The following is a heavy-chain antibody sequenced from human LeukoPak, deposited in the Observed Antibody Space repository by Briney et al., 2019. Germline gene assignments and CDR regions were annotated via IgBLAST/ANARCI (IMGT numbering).Heavy chain of an antibody. Sequence: PSETLSLTCTVSGGSISSHYWSWVRQPPGKGLEWIGYIYYSGTSKYNSSLKSRVTISVDTSKNQFSLKLSSVTAADTAVYYCARGGYGSLTFDYWGQGTLVTVSS. J-gene: IGHJ4*02. CDR2: IYYSGTS. D-gene: IGHD3-10*01. CDR1: GGSISSHY. CDR3: ARGGYGSLTFDY. V-gene: IGHV4-59*11.